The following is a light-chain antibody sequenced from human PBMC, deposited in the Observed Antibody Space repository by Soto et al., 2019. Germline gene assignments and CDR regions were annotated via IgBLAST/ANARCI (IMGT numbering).Light chain of an antibody. CDR1: NIGSKS. CDR2: YDN. Sequence: SYELTQPPSVSVAPGETARITCGGNNIGSKSVHWYQQKPGQAPRLVISYDNDRPSGIPERFSGSDSGNTATLTSSRVEVGDEVDYYCQVWDSSSDHVVFGGGTKLTVL. CDR3: QVWDSSSDHVV. V-gene: IGLV3-21*04. J-gene: IGLJ3*02.